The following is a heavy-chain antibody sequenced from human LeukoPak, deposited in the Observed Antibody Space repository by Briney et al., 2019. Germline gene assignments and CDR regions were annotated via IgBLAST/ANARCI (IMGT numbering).Heavy chain of an antibody. CDR1: GFTFSTYA. CDR3: ARLSGTYGTTSRVLDS. V-gene: IGHV3-30*07. CDR2: ISYDGSNK. J-gene: IGHJ4*02. Sequence: PGGSLRLSCAASGFTFSTYAMHWVRQAPGKGLEWVAVISYDGSNKYYADSVKGRFTISRDNSDNTVSLQVNSLRAEDTAVYYCARLSGTYGTTSRVLDSWGQGTLVIVSS. D-gene: IGHD1-1*01.